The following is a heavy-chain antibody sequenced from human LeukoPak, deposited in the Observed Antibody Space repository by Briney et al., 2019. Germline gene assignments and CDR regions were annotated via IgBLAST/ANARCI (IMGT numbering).Heavy chain of an antibody. Sequence: GGSLRLSCAASGFTFSSYSMNWVRQAPGKGLEWLSYITSTSSTIFYADSVKGRFTISRDNAKNSLYLQMNSLRAEDTAVYYCAKDIGRREDFWSGPSDYWGQGTRVTVSS. J-gene: IGHJ4*02. V-gene: IGHV3-48*04. D-gene: IGHD3-3*01. CDR3: AKDIGRREDFWSGPSDY. CDR1: GFTFSSYS. CDR2: ITSTSSTI.